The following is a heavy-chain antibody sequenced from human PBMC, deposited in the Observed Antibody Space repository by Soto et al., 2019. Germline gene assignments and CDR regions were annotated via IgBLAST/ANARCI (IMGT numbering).Heavy chain of an antibody. CDR3: VNLGYCSGGSCYSDFPYYGMDV. D-gene: IGHD2-15*01. CDR2: INHSGST. CDR1: GGSFSGYY. V-gene: IGHV4-34*01. Sequence: SETLSLTCAVYGGSFSGYYWSWIRQPPGKGLEWIGEINHSGSTNYNPSLKSRVTISVDTSKNQFSLKLSSVTAADTAVYYCVNLGYCSGGSCYSDFPYYGMDVWGQGTTVTVSS. J-gene: IGHJ6*02.